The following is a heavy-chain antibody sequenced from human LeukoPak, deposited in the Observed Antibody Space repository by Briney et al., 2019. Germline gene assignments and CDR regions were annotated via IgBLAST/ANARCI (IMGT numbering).Heavy chain of an antibody. CDR1: GYTLTDHY. D-gene: IGHD4/OR15-4a*01. CDR3: ARDNDFGPDY. V-gene: IGHV1-2*02. Sequence: GASVKVSCKASGYTLTDHYMHWLRQAPGQGLEWMGWIKPDSGATNYAQKFQGRFTMSRDMSISTVYMELSSLPSDDTAMYYCARDNDFGPDYWGQGTLVTVSA. CDR2: IKPDSGAT. J-gene: IGHJ4*02.